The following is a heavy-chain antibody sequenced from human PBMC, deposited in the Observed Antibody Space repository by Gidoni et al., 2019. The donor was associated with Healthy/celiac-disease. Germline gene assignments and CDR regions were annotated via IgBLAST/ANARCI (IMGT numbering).Heavy chain of an antibody. Sequence: LRLSCAAYGFTVRSNYMSWVRQAQGKGLEWVSVIDSGGSTYYADSVKGRFTISRDNSKNTLYLQMNSLRAEDTAVYYCARQGYYDSSGYYQFDYWGQGTLVTVSS. CDR2: IDSGGST. D-gene: IGHD3-22*01. J-gene: IGHJ4*02. CDR1: GFTVRSNY. CDR3: ARQGYYDSSGYYQFDY. V-gene: IGHV3-53*01.